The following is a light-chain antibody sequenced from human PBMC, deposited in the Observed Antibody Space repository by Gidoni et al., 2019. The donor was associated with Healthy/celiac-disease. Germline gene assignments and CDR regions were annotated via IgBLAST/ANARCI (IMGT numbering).Light chain of an antibody. CDR3: QQRSNWPIT. CDR2: DAS. J-gene: IGKJ3*01. V-gene: IGKV3-11*01. CDR1: QSVSSY. Sequence: IVLTQSPATLSLSPGERATLPFRASQSVSSYLAWYQTKPGQAPRLLIYDASNRATGIPARFSGSWSGPDFTLTISSLEPEDFAVYYCQQRSNWPITFGPGTKVDIK.